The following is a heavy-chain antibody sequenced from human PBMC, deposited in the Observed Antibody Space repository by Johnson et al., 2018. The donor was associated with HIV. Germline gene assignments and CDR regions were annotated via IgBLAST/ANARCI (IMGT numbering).Heavy chain of an antibody. CDR3: ARDWFSPGYGALDM. V-gene: IGHV3-15*01. CDR1: GFTFSNYG. J-gene: IGHJ3*02. CDR2: IKSKTDGGTT. D-gene: IGHD3-9*01. Sequence: VQLVESGGGVVQPGGSLRLSCAASGFTFSNYGMHWVRQAPGKGLEWVGRIKSKTDGGTTDYAAPVKGRFTISRDDSKNTLYLQLHSLRDEDTAGYYCARDWFSPGYGALDMWGHGTMVTVSS.